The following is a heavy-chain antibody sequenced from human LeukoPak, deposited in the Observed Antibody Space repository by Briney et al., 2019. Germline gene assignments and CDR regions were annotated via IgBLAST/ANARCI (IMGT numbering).Heavy chain of an antibody. Sequence: SQTLSLTCTVSGGSISRGDVYWRWIRQPPGKGLEWIGYIYYSGNPYYNPSLKSRVTISVDTSKNQFSLKLSSVTAADTALYYCARDRANYADYRHAFDIWGQGTMVTVSS. D-gene: IGHD4-17*01. J-gene: IGHJ3*02. CDR2: IYYSGNP. V-gene: IGHV4-30-4*01. CDR1: GGSISRGDVY. CDR3: ARDRANYADYRHAFDI.